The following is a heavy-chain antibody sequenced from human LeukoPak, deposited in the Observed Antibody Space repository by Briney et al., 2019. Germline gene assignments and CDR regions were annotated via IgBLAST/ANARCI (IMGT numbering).Heavy chain of an antibody. CDR2: IKSDGSNT. D-gene: IGHD3-3*01. CDR3: ARGGYYGSGRYYFDS. CDR1: GFTFSNYW. J-gene: IGHJ4*02. V-gene: IGHV3-74*01. Sequence: GGSLRLSCAASGFTFSNYWMHWVRHAPGKGLVWVSRIKSDGSNTNYADSVKGRFTISRDNAKNTLHLQMNSLRAEDTAVYYCARGGYYGSGRYYFDSWGQGTLVTVSS.